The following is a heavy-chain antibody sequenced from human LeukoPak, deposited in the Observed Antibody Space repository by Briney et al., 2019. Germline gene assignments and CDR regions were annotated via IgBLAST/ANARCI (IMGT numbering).Heavy chain of an antibody. Sequence: SVKVSCKASGGTFSSYAISWVRQAPGQGLEWMVRIIPIFGTANYAQKFQGRVTITTDESTSTAYMELSSLRSEDTAVYYCARVQTAHAFDIWGQGTMVTVSS. V-gene: IGHV1-69*05. CDR1: GGTFSSYA. CDR3: ARVQTAHAFDI. CDR2: IIPIFGTA. J-gene: IGHJ3*02.